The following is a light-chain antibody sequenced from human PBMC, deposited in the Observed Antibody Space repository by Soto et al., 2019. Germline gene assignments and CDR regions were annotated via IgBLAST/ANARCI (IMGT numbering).Light chain of an antibody. CDR2: GAS. Sequence: DIVLTQSPGTLYLSPGEGATLSCRASQIVNSGYLAWYQQRPGQAPRLLIYGASSRATGIPDRFSGSGSGTDFTLTISRLVPEDFAVYYCQQYGDSPWTFGQGTKVDIK. CDR1: QIVNSGY. V-gene: IGKV3-20*01. CDR3: QQYGDSPWT. J-gene: IGKJ1*01.